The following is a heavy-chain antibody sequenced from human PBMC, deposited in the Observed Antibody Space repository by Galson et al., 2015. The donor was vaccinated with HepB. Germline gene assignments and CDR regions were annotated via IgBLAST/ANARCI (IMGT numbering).Heavy chain of an antibody. J-gene: IGHJ4*02. D-gene: IGHD4-23*01. Sequence: SLRLSCAASGFTLSSNWMHWVRQVPGKRLVWVSRINGDGGSTTYADSVKGRFTVSRDNAKNTLYLQMNRLRAEDTAVYYCARATVEGFDCWGQGTLVAVSS. CDR3: ARATVEGFDC. CDR2: INGDGGST. V-gene: IGHV3-74*01. CDR1: GFTLSSNW.